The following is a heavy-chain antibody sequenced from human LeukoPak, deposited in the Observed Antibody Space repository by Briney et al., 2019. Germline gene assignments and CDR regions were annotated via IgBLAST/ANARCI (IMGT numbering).Heavy chain of an antibody. Sequence: GASVKVSCKASGGTFSSYAISWVRQAPGQGLEWMGGIIPIFGTANYAQKFQGRVTITADKSTSTAYIELSGLRSEDTAVYYCARGVRAAAGFDYWGQGTLVTVSS. CDR1: GGTFSSYA. V-gene: IGHV1-69*06. J-gene: IGHJ4*02. CDR3: ARGVRAAAGFDY. D-gene: IGHD6-13*01. CDR2: IIPIFGTA.